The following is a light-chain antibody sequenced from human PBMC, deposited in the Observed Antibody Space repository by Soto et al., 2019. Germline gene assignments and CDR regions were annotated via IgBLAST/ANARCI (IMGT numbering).Light chain of an antibody. CDR1: ESVSGRQ. CDR2: GAS. V-gene: IGKV3-20*01. CDR3: QQYGSSPT. J-gene: IGKJ5*01. Sequence: EIVLTQSPGTLSLSPGERAPLSCRASESVSGRQLAWYQQKPGQAPRRLIYGASSRATGIPDRFSGSGSGTDFPLTISRLEPEDFAVYDCQQYGSSPTFGEGTRLEIK.